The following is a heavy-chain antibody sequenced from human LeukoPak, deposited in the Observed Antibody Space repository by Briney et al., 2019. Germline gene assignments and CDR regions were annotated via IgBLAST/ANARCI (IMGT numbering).Heavy chain of an antibody. V-gene: IGHV4-34*01. CDR1: GGTFCCFY. D-gene: IGHD3-16*02. J-gene: IGHJ4*02. CDR2: ISHGGST. CDR3: ARRDVWMITFGGVIVGSFDY. Sequence: ASETLSLTCSVYGGTFCCFYWRWIGQPPGKGREWIGEISHGGSTNDNQFLKSRVTISVDTSTNQFSLKLSSVTAADTAVYYCARRDVWMITFGGVIVGSFDYWGQGTLVTASS.